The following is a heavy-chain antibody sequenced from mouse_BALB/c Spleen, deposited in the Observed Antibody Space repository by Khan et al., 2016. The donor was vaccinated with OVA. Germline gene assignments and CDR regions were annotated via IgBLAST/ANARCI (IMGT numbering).Heavy chain of an antibody. CDR2: IDPYNGGT. CDR3: ASTDYYGSSDYFDY. CDR1: GYSFTDYN. D-gene: IGHD1-1*01. J-gene: IGHJ2*01. Sequence: VQLKQSGPELVKPGASVKVSCKASGYSFTDYNMFWVKQSHGKSLEWIGYIDPYNGGTSYNQKFTGKATLTVDKSSSTAFMHLSSLTSEDSAVFYWASTDYYGSSDYFDYWGQGTTLTVSS. V-gene: IGHV1S135*01.